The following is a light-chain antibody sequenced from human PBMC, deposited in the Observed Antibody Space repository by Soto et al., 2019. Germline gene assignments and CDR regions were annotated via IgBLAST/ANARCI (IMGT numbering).Light chain of an antibody. CDR2: GAS. CDR1: LGGNSD. V-gene: IGKV3-15*01. CDR3: QQYNSWPRT. Sequence: EIVMTQSPASLSVSPGATASRCCSASLGGNSDWAWYQQKPGQAPQLLIYGASTRATGVPARFNGSGSGTEFTLTITSLQSEDFATYYCQQYNSWPRTFGHGTKV. J-gene: IGKJ1*01.